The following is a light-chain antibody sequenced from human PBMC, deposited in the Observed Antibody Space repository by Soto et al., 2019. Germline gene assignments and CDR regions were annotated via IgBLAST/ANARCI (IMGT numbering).Light chain of an antibody. CDR2: EVS. V-gene: IGKV2D-29*02. J-gene: IGKJ5*01. CDR1: QSLLHITGETF. Sequence: DVVMTQTPLSLSVAPGQPASISCKSSQSLLHITGETFLFWYLQKPGQSPQLLIYEVSTRVSGVPDRFSGSGSGTDFTLGISRVETDDVGIYYCMQSTQLPPTFGQGTRLEIK. CDR3: MQSTQLPPT.